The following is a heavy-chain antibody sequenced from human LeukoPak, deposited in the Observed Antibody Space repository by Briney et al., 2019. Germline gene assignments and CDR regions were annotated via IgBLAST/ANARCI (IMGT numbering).Heavy chain of an antibody. Sequence: GASVTVSCKASVSTFTTYFMDWVRQAPGQGLEWMGRMNPSGGTTSYAQKFQDRVTMTSDTSTNTVHMELTSLRSEDTAMYYCARGGVRDSSGWSNWYLDLWGRGTLVTVSS. J-gene: IGHJ2*01. CDR1: VSTFTTYF. V-gene: IGHV1-46*01. CDR2: MNPSGGTT. CDR3: ARGGVRDSSGWSNWYLDL. D-gene: IGHD3-22*01.